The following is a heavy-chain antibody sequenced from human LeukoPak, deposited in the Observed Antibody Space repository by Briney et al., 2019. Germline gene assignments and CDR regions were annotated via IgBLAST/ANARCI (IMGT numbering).Heavy chain of an antibody. V-gene: IGHV3-30*02. CDR2: IRYDGSNK. CDR3: TTEGVVVITTH. Sequence: PGGSLRLSCAASGFTFSSYGMHWVRQAPGKGLEWVAFIRYDGSNKYYADSVKGRFTISRDNSKNTLYLQMNSLRAEDTAVYYCTTEGVVVITTHWGQGTLVTVSS. CDR1: GFTFSSYG. D-gene: IGHD3-22*01. J-gene: IGHJ4*02.